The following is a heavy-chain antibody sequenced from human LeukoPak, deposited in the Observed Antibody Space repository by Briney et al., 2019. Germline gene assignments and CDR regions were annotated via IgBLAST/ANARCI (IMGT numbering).Heavy chain of an antibody. J-gene: IGHJ5*02. CDR2: IYYSGST. CDR3: ARDRSGWYHNWFDP. Sequence: SETLSLTCTVSGGSISSGDYYWSWIRQPPGKGLEWIGYIYYSGSTNYNPSLKSRVTISVDTSKNQFSLKLSSVTAADTAVYYCARDRSGWYHNWFDPWGQGTLVTVSS. D-gene: IGHD6-19*01. CDR1: GGSISSGDYY. V-gene: IGHV4-61*08.